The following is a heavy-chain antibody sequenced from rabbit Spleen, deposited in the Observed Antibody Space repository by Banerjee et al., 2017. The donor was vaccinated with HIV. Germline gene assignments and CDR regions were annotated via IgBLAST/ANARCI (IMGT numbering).Heavy chain of an antibody. Sequence: SLEESGGDLVKPGASLTLTCKASRFTISSSNCICWVRQAPGKGLEWIACIYGGSSVNSYYASWAKGRFTISKTSSTTVTLQMTSLTAADTATYFCARDLDGVIGWNFGWWGPGTLVTVS. J-gene: IGHJ6*01. CDR2: IYGGSSVNS. CDR3: ARDLDGVIGWNFGW. D-gene: IGHD4-1*01. CDR1: RFTISSSNC. V-gene: IGHV1S40*01.